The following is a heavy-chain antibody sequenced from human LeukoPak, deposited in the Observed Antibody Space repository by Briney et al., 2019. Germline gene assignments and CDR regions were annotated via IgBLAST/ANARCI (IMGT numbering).Heavy chain of an antibody. CDR1: GFTFSSYA. Sequence: GGSLRLSCAASGFTFSSYAMSWVRQAPGKGLEWVSAISGSGGSTYSADSVKGRFTISRDNSKNTLYLQMNSLRAEDTAVYYCAKPKPGSRGGYYYYYYMDVWGKGTTVTVSS. CDR3: AKPKPGSRGGYYYYYYMDV. D-gene: IGHD1-1*01. CDR2: ISGSGGST. J-gene: IGHJ6*03. V-gene: IGHV3-23*01.